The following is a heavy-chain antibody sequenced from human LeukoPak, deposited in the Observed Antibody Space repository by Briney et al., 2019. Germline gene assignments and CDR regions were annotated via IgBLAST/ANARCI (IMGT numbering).Heavy chain of an antibody. V-gene: IGHV3-21*01. CDR1: GFTFSSYA. CDR2: ISSSSSYI. J-gene: IGHJ4*02. Sequence: GGSLRLSCAASGFTFSSYAMNWVRQAPGKGLEWVSSISSSSSYIYYADSVKGRFTISRDNAKNSLYLQMNSLRAEDTAVYYCARGPPNSSSWYVYFDYWGQGTLVTVSS. CDR3: ARGPPNSSSWYVYFDY. D-gene: IGHD6-13*01.